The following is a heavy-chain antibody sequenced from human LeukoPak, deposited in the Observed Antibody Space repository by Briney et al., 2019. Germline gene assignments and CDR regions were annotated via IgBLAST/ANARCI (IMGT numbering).Heavy chain of an antibody. Sequence: ASVNVSCKASGYTFTSYDINWVRQAAGQGLEWMGWMNPNSGNTGYAQKFRGRVTMTRNTSISTAYMELSSLRSEDTAVYYCARVGCSSTSCYHYGMDVWGQGTTVTVSS. CDR2: MNPNSGNT. J-gene: IGHJ6*02. CDR1: GYTFTSYD. CDR3: ARVGCSSTSCYHYGMDV. V-gene: IGHV1-8*01. D-gene: IGHD2-2*01.